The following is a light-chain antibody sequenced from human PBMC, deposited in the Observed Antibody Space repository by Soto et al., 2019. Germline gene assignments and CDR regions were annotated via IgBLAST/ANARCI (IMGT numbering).Light chain of an antibody. V-gene: IGLV2-23*02. J-gene: IGLJ1*01. CDR1: SSDVGSYNL. CDR2: EVS. CDR3: CSYAGSSTLYV. Sequence: QSVLTQPASVSGSPGQSITISCTGTSSDVGSYNLVSWYQQHPGKAPKLMIYEVSKRPSGVSNGFSGSKSGKTASLTVSGLQAEDEADYYCCSYAGSSTLYVFGTGTKVTVL.